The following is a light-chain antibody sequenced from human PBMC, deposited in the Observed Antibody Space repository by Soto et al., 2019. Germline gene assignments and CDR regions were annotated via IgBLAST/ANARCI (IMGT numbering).Light chain of an antibody. CDR2: GAT. CDR1: QSVNIY. V-gene: IGKV3D-15*01. J-gene: IGKJ4*01. Sequence: EIVMTQSPATLSVSPGERATLSCRASQSVNIYLAWYQQKPGQAPRLLISGATYRATGVPARFSGSGSGTEFNLTIGSLQSEDFGVYFCQQYDDWVRLTCGGGTKVDIK. CDR3: QQYDDWVRLT.